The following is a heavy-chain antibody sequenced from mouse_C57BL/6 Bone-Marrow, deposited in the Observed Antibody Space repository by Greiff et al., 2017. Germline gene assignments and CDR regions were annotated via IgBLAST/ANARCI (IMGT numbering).Heavy chain of an antibody. V-gene: IGHV1-64*01. J-gene: IGHJ1*03. CDR2: IHPNSGST. Sequence: QVQLLQPGAELVKPGASVKLSCTASGYTFPSYWMPWVQPRPGQGLECIGMIHPNSGSTNYTEKFKSKDTLTVDKSSSTAYMQLSSLTSEDSAVYYCERDALSRYVDVWGTGTTVTVSS. D-gene: IGHD1-1*01. CDR3: ERDALSRYVDV. CDR1: GYTFPSYW.